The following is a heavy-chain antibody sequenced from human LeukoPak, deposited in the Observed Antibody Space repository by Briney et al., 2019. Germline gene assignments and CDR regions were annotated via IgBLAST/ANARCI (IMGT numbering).Heavy chain of an antibody. CDR2: IYTSGST. CDR3: ARDAPLVCSSTSCYGDAFDI. Sequence: PSQTLSLTCTVSGGSISSGSYYWSWIRQPAGKGLEWIGRIYTSGSTNYNPSLKSRVTISVDTSKNQFSLKLSSVTAADTAVYYCARDAPLVCSSTSCYGDAFDIWGQGTMVTVSS. J-gene: IGHJ3*02. V-gene: IGHV4-61*02. D-gene: IGHD2-2*01. CDR1: GGSISSGSYY.